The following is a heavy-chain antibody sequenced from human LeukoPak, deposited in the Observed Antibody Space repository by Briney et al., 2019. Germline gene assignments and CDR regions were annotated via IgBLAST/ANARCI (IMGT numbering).Heavy chain of an antibody. CDR3: ATCARNFYCYRFDY. V-gene: IGHV1-69*13. Sequence: SVKVSCKASGGIFSSYAISWVRQAPGQGLEWMGGIIPIFGTANYAQKFQGRVTITADESTSTAYMELSSLRSEDTAGYYCATCARNFYCYRFDYWGQGTLVTVSS. D-gene: IGHD2-2*02. CDR2: IIPIFGTA. CDR1: GGIFSSYA. J-gene: IGHJ4*02.